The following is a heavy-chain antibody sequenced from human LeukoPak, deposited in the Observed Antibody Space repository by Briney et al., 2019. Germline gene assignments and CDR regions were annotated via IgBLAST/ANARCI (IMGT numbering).Heavy chain of an antibody. CDR2: IYHSGST. Sequence: SGTLSLTCAVSGGSISSSNWWSWVRQPPGKGLEWIGEIYHSGSTNYNPSLKSRVTISVDKSKNQFSLKLSSVTAADTAVYYCARTRYYYNSRSYGAPYYFDYWGQGTLVTVSS. CDR1: GGSISSSNW. CDR3: ARTRYYYNSRSYGAPYYFDY. J-gene: IGHJ4*02. V-gene: IGHV4-4*02. D-gene: IGHD3-10*01.